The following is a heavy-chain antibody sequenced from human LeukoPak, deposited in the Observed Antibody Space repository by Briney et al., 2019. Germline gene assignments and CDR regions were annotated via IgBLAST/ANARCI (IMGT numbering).Heavy chain of an antibody. D-gene: IGHD6-13*01. CDR1: GDSVPSNSAA. CDR3: ARGYSSSWYGNYYYYYYMDV. CDR2: TYYRSKWYN. Sequence: SQTLSLTCAISGDSVPSNSAAWNWIRQSPSRGLEWLGRTYYRSKWYNDYAVSVKSRITINPDTSKNQFSLQLNSVTPEDTAVYYCARGYSSSWYGNYYYYYYMDVWGKGTTATISS. V-gene: IGHV6-1*01. J-gene: IGHJ6*03.